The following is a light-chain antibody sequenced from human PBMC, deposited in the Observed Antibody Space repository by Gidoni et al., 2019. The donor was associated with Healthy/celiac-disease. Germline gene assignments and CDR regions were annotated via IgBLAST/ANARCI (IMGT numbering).Light chain of an antibody. CDR2: GAS. V-gene: IGKV3-15*01. Sequence: EIVMTQSPATLSVSPGERATLSCRASQSVSSNLAWYQQKPGQAPRLLIYGASTRATGIPARVSGSGSGTEFTLTISSLQSEDFAVYYCQKYNNWPHTFGQGTKLEIK. CDR1: QSVSSN. CDR3: QKYNNWPHT. J-gene: IGKJ2*01.